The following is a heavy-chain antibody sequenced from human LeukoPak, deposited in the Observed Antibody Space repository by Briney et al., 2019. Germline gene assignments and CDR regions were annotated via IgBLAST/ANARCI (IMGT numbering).Heavy chain of an antibody. V-gene: IGHV3-7*04. D-gene: IGHD3-22*01. J-gene: IGHJ3*02. Sequence: GGSPGLSCAASGFTFRSYRMNWVRQAPGKGLEWVASIKQGESERYYVDSVNGRFTISRDNAKNSLYLQMNSLRAEDTAVYYCARGDNSAFDIWGQGTMVTVSS. CDR1: GFTFRSYR. CDR3: ARGDNSAFDI. CDR2: IKQGESER.